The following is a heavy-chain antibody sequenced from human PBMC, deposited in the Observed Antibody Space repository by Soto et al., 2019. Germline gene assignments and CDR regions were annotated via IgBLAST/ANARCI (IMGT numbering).Heavy chain of an antibody. CDR3: ARRGGEYYYYYGMDV. J-gene: IGHJ6*02. Sequence: LRLSCAASGFTFSSYSMNWVRQAPGKGLEWVSSISSSSSYIYYADSVKGRFTISRDNAKNSLYLQMNSLRAEDTAVYYCARRGGEYYYYYGMDVWGQGTTVTVSS. D-gene: IGHD3-10*01. CDR2: ISSSSSYI. CDR1: GFTFSSYS. V-gene: IGHV3-21*01.